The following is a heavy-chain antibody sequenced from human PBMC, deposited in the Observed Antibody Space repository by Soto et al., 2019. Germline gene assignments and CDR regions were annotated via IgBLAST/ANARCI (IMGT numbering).Heavy chain of an antibody. CDR2: IYHSGST. V-gene: IGHV4-30-2*01. J-gene: IGHJ5*02. Sequence: SETLSLTCAVSGGSISSGGYSWIWIRQPPGKGLEWIGYIYHSGSTYYNPSLKSRVTISVDRSKNQFSLKLSSVTAADTAVYYCARGPDRWGQGTLVTVSS. CDR1: GGSISSGGYS. CDR3: ARGPDR.